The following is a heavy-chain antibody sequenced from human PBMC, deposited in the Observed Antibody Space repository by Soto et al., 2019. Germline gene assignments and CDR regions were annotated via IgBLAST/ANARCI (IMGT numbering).Heavy chain of an antibody. CDR1: GGSISSGGYY. D-gene: IGHD1-26*01. J-gene: IGHJ4*02. V-gene: IGHV4-31*03. CDR2: IYYSGST. CDR3: ARTDSGSYRLDY. Sequence: PSETLSLTCTVSGGSISSGGYYWSWIRQHPGKGLEWIGYIYYSGSTYYNPSLKSRVTISVDTSKSQFSLKLSSVTAADTAVYYCARTDSGSYRLDYWGQGTLVTVSS.